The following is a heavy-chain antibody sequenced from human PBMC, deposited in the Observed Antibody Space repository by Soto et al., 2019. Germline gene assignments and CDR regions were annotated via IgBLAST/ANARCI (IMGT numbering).Heavy chain of an antibody. CDR2: IYDSGST. CDR3: VSSRTAIYGDAFDV. J-gene: IGHJ3*01. V-gene: IGHV4-59*03. D-gene: IGHD2-21*02. Sequence: KASETLSLTCSVSGDSISSYFRNWIRQPPGEGLEWIGCIYDSGSTDYNPSLKSRVTMSLDTSKKQFSLRLNSVTAADTAAYYCVSSRTAIYGDAFDVWGQGTMVTVSS. CDR1: GDSISSYF.